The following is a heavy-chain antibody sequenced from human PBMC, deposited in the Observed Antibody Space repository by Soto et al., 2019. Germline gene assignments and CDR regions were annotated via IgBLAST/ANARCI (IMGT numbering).Heavy chain of an antibody. V-gene: IGHV3-21*04. D-gene: IGHD3-9*01. CDR3: ARVDILTVYGCMDV. CDR2: ISSSSSYI. CDR1: GFSFNTYS. Sequence: PGGSLRLSCAASGFSFNTYSMNWVRQAPGKGLEWVSSISSSSSYIYYTDSVKGRFTISRDNAKNSLCLQMDSLRAEDTAVYYCARVDILTVYGCMDVWGQGTTVTVSS. J-gene: IGHJ6*02.